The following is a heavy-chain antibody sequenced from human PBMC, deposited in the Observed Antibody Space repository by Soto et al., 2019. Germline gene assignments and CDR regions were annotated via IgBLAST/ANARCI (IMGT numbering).Heavy chain of an antibody. J-gene: IGHJ4*02. CDR3: ARDLAKGGGSAGFDY. D-gene: IGHD1-26*01. Sequence: ASVKVSCKASGFSFTGYYIHWLRQAPGQGLEWMGWINAHSGGTEYAQKFQGRVTMTWDTSISTAYMALTRLRSDDTAVYYCARDLAKGGGSAGFDYWGQGTLVT. V-gene: IGHV1-2*02. CDR2: INAHSGGT. CDR1: GFSFTGYY.